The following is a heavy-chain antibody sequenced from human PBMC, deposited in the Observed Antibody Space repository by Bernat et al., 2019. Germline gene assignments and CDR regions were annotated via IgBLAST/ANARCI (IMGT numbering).Heavy chain of an antibody. CDR3: TTDSKIGYSYGYYFDY. V-gene: IGHV3-15*01. CDR1: GFTFSNAW. J-gene: IGHJ4*02. D-gene: IGHD5-18*01. CDR2: IKSKNDGGTT. Sequence: EVQLVESGGGLVKPGGSLRLSCAASGFTFSNAWMSWVRQAPGKGLEWVGRIKSKNDGGTTDYAAPVKGRFTISRDDSKNTLYLQMNSLKTEDTAVYYCTTDSKIGYSYGYYFDYWGQGTLVTVSS.